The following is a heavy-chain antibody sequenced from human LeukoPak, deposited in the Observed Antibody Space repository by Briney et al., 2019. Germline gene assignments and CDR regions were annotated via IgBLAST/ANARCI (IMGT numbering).Heavy chain of an antibody. J-gene: IGHJ4*02. Sequence: GGTLRLSCAASGFTFSSYGMSWVRQAPGKGLEWVSAISGSGGSTYYADSVKGRFTISRDNSKNTLYLQMNSLRAEDTAVYYCARDFGSYYLDYWGQGTLVTVSS. CDR2: ISGSGGST. CDR1: GFTFSSYG. D-gene: IGHD1-26*01. CDR3: ARDFGSYYLDY. V-gene: IGHV3-23*01.